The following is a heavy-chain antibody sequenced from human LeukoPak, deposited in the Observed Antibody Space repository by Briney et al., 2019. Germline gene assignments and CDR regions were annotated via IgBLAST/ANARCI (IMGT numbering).Heavy chain of an antibody. V-gene: IGHV1-8*02. CDR3: VRGYFNWNYAGVGEYYYMDV. J-gene: IGHJ6*03. CDR1: GYTLTTYD. D-gene: IGHD1-7*01. CDR2: VSPNSGKT. Sequence: ASVKVSCKASGYTLTTYDMHWVRQASGQGLEWMGWVSPNSGKTAYAQKFQGRVTMTRDTSISTGYMELSSLRSEDTAVYYCVRGYFNWNYAGVGEYYYMDVWGKGTTVTVSS.